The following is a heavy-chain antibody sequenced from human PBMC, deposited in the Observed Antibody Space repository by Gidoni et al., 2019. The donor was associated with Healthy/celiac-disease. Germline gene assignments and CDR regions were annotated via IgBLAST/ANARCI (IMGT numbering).Heavy chain of an antibody. CDR3: ARDGGSYGSFDY. CDR1: GFTFSSYE. D-gene: IGHD5-18*01. CDR2: ISRSGCNI. Sequence: EVHLVESGGCSVQPGGSLRLSCAASGFTFSSYEMNWVRQAPGKGLGWVSYISRSGCNIYYAGSVKGRFTISRDNAKNSLYLQMNSLRAEDTAVYYCARDGGSYGSFDYWGQGTLVTVSS. V-gene: IGHV3-48*03. J-gene: IGHJ4*02.